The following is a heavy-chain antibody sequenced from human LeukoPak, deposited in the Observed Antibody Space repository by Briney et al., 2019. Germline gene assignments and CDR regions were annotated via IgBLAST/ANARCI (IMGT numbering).Heavy chain of an antibody. CDR3: ARATRPHTGHYFDY. CDR2: IYYSGST. J-gene: IGHJ4*02. V-gene: IGHV4-59*12. CDR1: GGSISSYY. Sequence: PSETLSLTCTVSGGSISSYYWSWIRQPPGKGLEWIGYIYYSGSTNYNPSLKSRVTISVDTSKNQFSLKLSSVTAADTAVYYCARATRPHTGHYFDYWGQGTLVTVSS. D-gene: IGHD2-8*02.